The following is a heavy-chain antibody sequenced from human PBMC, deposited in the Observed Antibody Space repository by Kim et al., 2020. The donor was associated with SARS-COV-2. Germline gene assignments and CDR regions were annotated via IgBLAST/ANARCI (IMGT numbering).Heavy chain of an antibody. J-gene: IGHJ6*02. V-gene: IGHV4-4*02. D-gene: IGHD3-16*01. CDR3: ASHAFAVYYYGMDV. CDR1: GGSINSNNW. CDR2: IYHSGSP. Sequence: SETLSLTCAVSGGSINSNNWWTWVRQFPGRGLQWIGEIYHSGSPNYNPALKTRVSMSMDKSNNQFSLRLTSVTAADTAVYYCASHAFAVYYYGMDVCGQGTTLTVSS.